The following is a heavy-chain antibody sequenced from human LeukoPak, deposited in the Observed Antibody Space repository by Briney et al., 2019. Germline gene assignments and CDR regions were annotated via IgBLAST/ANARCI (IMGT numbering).Heavy chain of an antibody. CDR3: ANQAYSQFDY. J-gene: IGHJ4*02. Sequence: GGSLRLSCVASGFAFSSYWMSWVRQAPGKGLELVANISPDGSAEDYVDSVRGRFAISRDNAKRSLYLQMNSLSPEDTAVYYCANQAYSQFDYWGQGTLVTVSS. D-gene: IGHD4-11*01. V-gene: IGHV3-7*01. CDR1: GFAFSSYW. CDR2: ISPDGSAE.